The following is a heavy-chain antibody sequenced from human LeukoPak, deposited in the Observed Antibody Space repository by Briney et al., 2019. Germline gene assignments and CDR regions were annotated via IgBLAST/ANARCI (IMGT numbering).Heavy chain of an antibody. CDR3: ARARSGTVIYYYYMDV. V-gene: IGHV4-4*07. D-gene: IGHD1-1*01. CDR1: GGSISSYY. CDR2: IYTSGST. Sequence: SETLSLTCTVSGGSISSYYWSWIRQPAGKGLEWIGRIYTSGSTNYNPSLKSRVTMSVDTSKNQFSLKLSSVTAADTAVYYCARARSGTVIYYYYMDVWGKGTTVTVSS. J-gene: IGHJ6*03.